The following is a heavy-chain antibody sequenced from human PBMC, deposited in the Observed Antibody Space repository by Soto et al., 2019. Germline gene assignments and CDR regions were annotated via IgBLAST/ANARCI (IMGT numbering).Heavy chain of an antibody. CDR2: IWYDGSNK. D-gene: IGHD3-10*01. J-gene: IGHJ4*02. Sequence: ESGGGVVQPGRSLRLSCAASGFTFSSYGMHWVRQAPGKGLEWVAVIWYDGSNKYYADSVKGRFTISRDNSKNTLYLQMNSLRAEDTAVYYCARDWAMVRGVIWDWGQGTLVTVSS. V-gene: IGHV3-33*01. CDR1: GFTFSSYG. CDR3: ARDWAMVRGVIWD.